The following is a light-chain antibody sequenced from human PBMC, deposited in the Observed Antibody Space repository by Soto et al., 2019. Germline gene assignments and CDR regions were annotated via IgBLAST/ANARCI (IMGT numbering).Light chain of an antibody. CDR1: QSVLYSSNNKNY. J-gene: IGKJ1*01. CDR3: QHYYSNPST. V-gene: IGKV4-1*01. Sequence: DIVMTQSPDSLAVSLGERATINCKSSQSVLYSSNNKNYLAWYQQKPGQPPQLLIYWASTRESGVPDRFSGSGSGTDFTLTISSLQAEDVAVYYCQHYYSNPSTFGQGTKVEIK. CDR2: WAS.